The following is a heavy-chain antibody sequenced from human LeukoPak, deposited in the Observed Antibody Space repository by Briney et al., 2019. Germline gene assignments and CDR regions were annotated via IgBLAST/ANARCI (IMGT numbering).Heavy chain of an antibody. D-gene: IGHD6-19*01. CDR2: ISGSGGST. V-gene: IGHV3-23*01. CDR3: AKPTGYSSGWYNY. J-gene: IGHJ4*02. CDR1: GFTFSSYA. Sequence: GGSLRRSCAASGFTFSSYAMSWVRQAPGKGLEWVSAISGSGGSTYYADSVKGRFTISRDNSKNTLYLQMNSLRAEDTAVYYCAKPTGYSSGWYNYWGQGTLVTVSS.